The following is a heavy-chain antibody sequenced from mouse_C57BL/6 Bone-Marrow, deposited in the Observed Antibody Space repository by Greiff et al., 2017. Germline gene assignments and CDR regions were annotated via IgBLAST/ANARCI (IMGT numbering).Heavy chain of an antibody. CDR3: AKSRICYGDLRGAMDY. J-gene: IGHJ4*01. D-gene: IGHD2-13*01. CDR2: IYPGNSDT. CDR1: GYTFTSYW. V-gene: IGHV1-5*01. Sequence: VQLQQSGTVLARPGASVKMSCKTSGYTFTSYWMHWVKQRPGQGLEWIGAIYPGNSDTSYNQKFKGKAKLTAVTSASTAYMALSSLTNEDSAVYYCAKSRICYGDLRGAMDYWGQGTSVTVSS.